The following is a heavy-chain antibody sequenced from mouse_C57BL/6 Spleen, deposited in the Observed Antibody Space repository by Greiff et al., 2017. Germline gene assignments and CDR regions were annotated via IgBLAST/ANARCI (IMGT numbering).Heavy chain of an antibody. V-gene: IGHV14-4*01. D-gene: IGHD2-4*01. J-gene: IGHJ3*01. Sequence: EVKLVESGAELVRPGASVKLSCTASGFNIKDDYMHWVKQRPEQGLEWIGWIDPENGDTEYASKFQGKATITADTSSNTAYLHLSSLTSEDTAVYYCTTGGYYDYLAWFAYWGQGTLVTVSA. CDR3: TTGGYYDYLAWFAY. CDR1: GFNIKDDY. CDR2: IDPENGDT.